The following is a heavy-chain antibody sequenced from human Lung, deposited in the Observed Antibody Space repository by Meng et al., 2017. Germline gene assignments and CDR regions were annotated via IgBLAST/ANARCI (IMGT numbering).Heavy chain of an antibody. J-gene: IGHJ4*02. CDR1: GYNFPDDW. Sequence: QVRRVQAGAEVNKPGASVKVSCKPSGYNFPDDWLHWVRRAPGQGLEWMGRIDPKSGDTHYAQRFQGRVTMTGDTSISTAYMELSGLRSDDTAMYYCARDEDISAAGKLFGDYWGQGTLVTVSS. D-gene: IGHD6-13*01. CDR2: IDPKSGDT. V-gene: IGHV1-2*06. CDR3: ARDEDISAAGKLFGDY.